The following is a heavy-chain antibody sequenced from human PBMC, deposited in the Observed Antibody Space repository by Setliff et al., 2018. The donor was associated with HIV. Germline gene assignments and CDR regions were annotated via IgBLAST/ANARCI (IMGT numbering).Heavy chain of an antibody. J-gene: IGHJ4*02. V-gene: IGHV4-34*01. Sequence: SETLSLTCAVYGGSFSGYYWSWIRQPPGKGLEWIGEINHSGSTNYKPSLKSRVTISVDMSKNQVSLKVSSVTAADTAVYYCARGHGVYSGSYVAVYFDYWGQGTLVTVSS. CDR2: INHSGST. CDR1: GGSFSGYY. CDR3: ARGHGVYSGSYVAVYFDY. D-gene: IGHD1-26*01.